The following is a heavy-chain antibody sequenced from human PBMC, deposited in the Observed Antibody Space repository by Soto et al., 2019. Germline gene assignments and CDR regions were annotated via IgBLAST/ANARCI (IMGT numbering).Heavy chain of an antibody. CDR1: GFTFSDYY. V-gene: IGHV3-72*01. CDR2: SRNKAAGYTT. Sequence: EVQLVESGGGLVQPGGSLRLSCAVSGFTFSDYYMDWVRQAPGKGLEWIGRSRNKAAGYTTQYAASVEGRFTVSRDDSKSSFYLQMSSLKTVDTAVYYCARGRNSFDYWGQGILVTVSS. J-gene: IGHJ4*02. CDR3: ARGRNSFDY.